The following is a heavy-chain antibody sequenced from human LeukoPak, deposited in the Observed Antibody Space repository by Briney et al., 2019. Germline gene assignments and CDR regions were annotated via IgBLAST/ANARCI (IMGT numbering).Heavy chain of an antibody. CDR1: NYSFSSYA. Sequence: SVKVSCKASNYSFSSYAISWVRQAPGQGLEWMGGIIPIFGTANYAQKFQGRVTITTDESTSTAYMELSSLRSEDTAVYYCARGTVGGNSDGFDYWGQGTLVTVSS. V-gene: IGHV1-69*05. J-gene: IGHJ4*02. CDR2: IIPIFGTA. CDR3: ARGTVGGNSDGFDY. D-gene: IGHD4-23*01.